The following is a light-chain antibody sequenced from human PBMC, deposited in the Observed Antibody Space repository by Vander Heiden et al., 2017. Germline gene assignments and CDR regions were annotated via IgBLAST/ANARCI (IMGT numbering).Light chain of an antibody. V-gene: IGLV1-44*01. CDR3: AAWDGSLNGWV. Sequence: QSVLTQPPSASGTPGHRVTISCSGSSSNIGSNSVSWYQHFPGTAPKLLIHSSIQRPSGVPDRFAGSKSGASASLAISGLQSEDEADYYCAAWDGSLNGWVFGGGTKLTVL. J-gene: IGLJ3*02. CDR2: SSI. CDR1: SSNIGSNS.